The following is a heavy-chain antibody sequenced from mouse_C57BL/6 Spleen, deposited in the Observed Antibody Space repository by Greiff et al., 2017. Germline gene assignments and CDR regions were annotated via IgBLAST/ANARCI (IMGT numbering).Heavy chain of an antibody. Sequence: EVQGVESGGGLVKPGGSLKLSCAASGFTFSSYAMSWVRQTPEKRLEWVATISDGGSYTYYPDNVKGRFTISRDNAKNNLYLQMSHLKSEDTAMYYCATDSNYVSYYFDYWGQGTTLTVSS. D-gene: IGHD2-5*01. V-gene: IGHV5-4*01. CDR3: ATDSNYVSYYFDY. CDR2: ISDGGSYT. CDR1: GFTFSSYA. J-gene: IGHJ2*01.